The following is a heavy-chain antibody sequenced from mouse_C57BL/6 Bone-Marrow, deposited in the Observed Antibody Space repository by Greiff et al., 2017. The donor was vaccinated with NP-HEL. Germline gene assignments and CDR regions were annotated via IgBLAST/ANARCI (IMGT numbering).Heavy chain of an antibody. CDR3: ASTGNSAMDY. Sequence: QVQLQQPGAELVRPGSSVKLSCKASGYTFTSYWMDWVKQRPGQGLEWIGNIYPSDSETHYNQKFKDKATLTVDKSSSTAYMQLSSLTSEDSAVYYCASTGNSAMDYWGQGTSGTVSS. CDR1: GYTFTSYW. J-gene: IGHJ4*01. CDR2: IYPSDSET. D-gene: IGHD1-1*01. V-gene: IGHV1-61*01.